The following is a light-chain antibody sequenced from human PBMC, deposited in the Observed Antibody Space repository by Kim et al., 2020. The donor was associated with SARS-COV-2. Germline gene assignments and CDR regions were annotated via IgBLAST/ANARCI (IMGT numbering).Light chain of an antibody. CDR3: QSYDNTLSGWV. CDR2: NST. Sequence: QRVTISCSGRTSNIGSRVTVHWYQQFPGTAPKLLIYNSTNRPFGVPDRFSGSKSGTSASLAITGLQAEDEADYYCQSYDNTLSGWVFGGGTKVTVL. CDR1: TSNIGSRVT. J-gene: IGLJ2*01. V-gene: IGLV1-40*01.